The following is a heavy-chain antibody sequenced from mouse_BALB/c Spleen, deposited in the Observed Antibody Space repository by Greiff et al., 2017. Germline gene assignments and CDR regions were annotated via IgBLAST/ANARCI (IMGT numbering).Heavy chain of an antibody. CDR2: ISSGGGST. Sequence: EVHLVESGGGLVKPGGSLKLSCAASGFAFSSYDMSWVRQTPEKRLEWVAYISSGGGSTYYPDTVKGRFTISRDNAKNTLYLQMSSLKSEDTAMYYCARGYYYGSSPYYFDYWGQGTTLTVSS. D-gene: IGHD1-1*01. CDR1: GFAFSSYD. CDR3: ARGYYYGSSPYYFDY. V-gene: IGHV5-12-1*01. J-gene: IGHJ2*01.